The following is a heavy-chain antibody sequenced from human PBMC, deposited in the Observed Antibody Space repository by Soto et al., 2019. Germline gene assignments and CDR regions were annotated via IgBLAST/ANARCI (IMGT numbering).Heavy chain of an antibody. CDR1: GFTFSSYA. J-gene: IGHJ3*02. Sequence: EVQLVESGGGLVQPGGSLRLSCAASGFTFSSYAMHWVRQAPGKGLEYVSAISSNGGSTYYANSVKGRFTISRDNSKNKLYLQMGSPSAEDMAVYYSARESTTVTDDAFDIWGQGTMVTVSP. CDR2: ISSNGGST. V-gene: IGHV3-64*01. CDR3: ARESTTVTDDAFDI. D-gene: IGHD4-17*01.